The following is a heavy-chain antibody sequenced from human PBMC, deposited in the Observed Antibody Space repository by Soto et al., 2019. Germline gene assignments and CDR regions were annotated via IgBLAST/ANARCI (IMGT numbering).Heavy chain of an antibody. J-gene: IGHJ4*02. CDR2: INPNSGGT. CDR3: ATPTPLRGAMITNINFDF. CDR1: GYTFTGYY. Sequence: ASVKVSCKASGYTFTGYYMHWVRQAPGQGLEWMGWINPNSGGTNYAQKFQGWVTMTMDTSISTAYMELSRLRSDDTAVYYCATPTPLRGAMITNINFDFWGQGTPVTVAS. D-gene: IGHD3-10*01. V-gene: IGHV1-2*04.